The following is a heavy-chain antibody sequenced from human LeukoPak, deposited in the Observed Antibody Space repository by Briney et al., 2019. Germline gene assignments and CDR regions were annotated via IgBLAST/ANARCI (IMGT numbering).Heavy chain of an antibody. J-gene: IGHJ4*02. D-gene: IGHD5-18*01. CDR2: IIPIFGTA. CDR1: GGTFSSYA. V-gene: IGHV1-69*13. Sequence: SVKVSCKASGGTFSSYAISWVRQAPGRGLEWMGGIIPIFGTANYAQKFQGRVTITADESTSTAYMELSSLRSEDTAVYYCAREALPGGYSYGNFDYWGQGTLVTVSS. CDR3: AREALPGGYSYGNFDY.